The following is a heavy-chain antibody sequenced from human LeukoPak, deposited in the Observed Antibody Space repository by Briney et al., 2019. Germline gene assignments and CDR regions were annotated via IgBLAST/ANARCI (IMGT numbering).Heavy chain of an antibody. CDR2: IIPIFGTA. Sequence: SVKVSCKASGYTFTSYAMHWVRQAPGQRLEWMGGIIPIFGTANYAQKFQGRVTITADESTSTAYMELSSLRSEDTAVYYCARDFAENWFDPWGQGTLVTVSS. CDR1: GYTFTSYA. CDR3: ARDFAENWFDP. J-gene: IGHJ5*02. V-gene: IGHV1-69*13.